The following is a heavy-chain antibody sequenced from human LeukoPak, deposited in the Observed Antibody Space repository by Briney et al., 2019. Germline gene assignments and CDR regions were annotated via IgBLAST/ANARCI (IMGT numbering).Heavy chain of an antibody. CDR3: ARGGARAYYMDV. V-gene: IGHV3-74*01. Sequence: PGGSLRLSCAASEFTFSSYWMHWVRQAPGKGLVWVSRINTDGSGSFYADSVKDRFTISRDNAKNTLYLQMNSLRAEDTAVYYCARGGARAYYMDVWGNGTTVTVSS. J-gene: IGHJ6*03. CDR1: EFTFSSYW. D-gene: IGHD3-16*01. CDR2: INTDGSGS.